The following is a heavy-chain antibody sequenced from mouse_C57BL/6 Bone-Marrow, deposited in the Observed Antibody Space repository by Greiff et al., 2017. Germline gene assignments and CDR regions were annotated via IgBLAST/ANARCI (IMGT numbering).Heavy chain of an antibody. Sequence: QVQLKQSGPELVKPGASVKISCKASGYAFSSSWMTWVKQRPGKGLEWIGRIYPGDGDTNYNGKFKGKATLTADKSSSTAYMQLSSLPSEDSAFYFCAQYFDVWGTGTTVTVSS. CDR1: GYAFSSSW. V-gene: IGHV1-82*01. CDR3: AQYFDV. CDR2: IYPGDGDT. J-gene: IGHJ1*03.